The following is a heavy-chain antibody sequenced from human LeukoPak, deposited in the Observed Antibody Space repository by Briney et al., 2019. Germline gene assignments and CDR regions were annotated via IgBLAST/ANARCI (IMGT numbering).Heavy chain of an antibody. Sequence: SQTLSLTCTVSGGSISSGSYYWSWIRQPAGKGLEWIGRIYTSGSTNYNPSLKSRVTISVDTSKNQFSLKLSSVTAADTSVYYCARYSIAARSFDYWGQGTLVTVSS. CDR2: IYTSGST. CDR1: GGSISSGSYY. V-gene: IGHV4-61*02. CDR3: ARYSIAARSFDY. J-gene: IGHJ4*02. D-gene: IGHD6-6*01.